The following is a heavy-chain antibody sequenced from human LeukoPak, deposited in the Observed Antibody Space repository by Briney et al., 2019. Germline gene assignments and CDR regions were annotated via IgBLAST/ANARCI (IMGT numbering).Heavy chain of an antibody. CDR3: TKSQSTGYDFWSGYPSHFYYFDY. CDR1: GGTFSSYA. V-gene: IGHV1-69*13. CDR2: IIPIFGTA. J-gene: IGHJ4*02. D-gene: IGHD3-3*01. Sequence: GASVKVSCKASGGTFSSYAISWVRQAPGQGLEWMGGIIPIFGTANYAQKFQGRVTITADESTSTAYMELSSLRSEGTAVYYCTKSQSTGYDFWSGYPSHFYYFDYWGQGTLVTVSS.